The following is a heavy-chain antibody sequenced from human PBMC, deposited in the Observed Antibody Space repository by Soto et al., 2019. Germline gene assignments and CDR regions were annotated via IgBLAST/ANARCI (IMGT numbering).Heavy chain of an antibody. CDR2: IKSKVHGGTS. D-gene: IGHD3-10*01. CDR1: GFIFSNAW. J-gene: IGHJ6*02. Sequence: GGSLRLSCAASGFIFSNAWINWVRQAPGKGLEWVGRIKSKVHGGTSDFAAPVKGRFAISRDDSKNTLYLQMNSLKTEDTAVYYCTTAIYYYGSGSYYLHYYYGMDVWGQGTTVTVSS. CDR3: TTAIYYYGSGSYYLHYYYGMDV. V-gene: IGHV3-15*07.